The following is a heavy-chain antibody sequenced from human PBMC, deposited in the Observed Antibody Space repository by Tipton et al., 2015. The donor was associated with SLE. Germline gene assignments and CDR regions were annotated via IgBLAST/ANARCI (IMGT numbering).Heavy chain of an antibody. CDR2: ISWHSGNI. J-gene: IGHJ4*02. V-gene: IGHV3-9*01. CDR3: AKDRYSGSFYYFDD. CDR1: GFTFDDYA. D-gene: IGHD1-26*01. Sequence: SLRLSCAASGFTFDDYAMHWVRQAPGKGLEWGSGISWHSGNIGYADSVKGRFTISRDNAKNSLYLQMDSLRTDDTALYYCAKDRYSGSFYYFDDWGQGTLVTVSS.